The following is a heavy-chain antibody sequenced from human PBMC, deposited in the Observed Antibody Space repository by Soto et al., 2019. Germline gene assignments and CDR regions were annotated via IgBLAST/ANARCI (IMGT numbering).Heavy chain of an antibody. CDR1: ADSFSSYG. CDR2: IIPIFGTT. CDR3: ARVFPDGWVEPGVVRGYLDT. D-gene: IGHD3-3*01. V-gene: IGHV1-69*01. Sequence: QVQLVQSGAEVKEPGSAVKVSCKAPADSFSSYGISWVRQAPGQGLEWRGGIIPIFGTTNYAEKFQGRVTITADESTNTAYMDLGSLRSEDTALYYCARVFPDGWVEPGVVRGYLDTWGRGTLVTVSS. J-gene: IGHJ4*02.